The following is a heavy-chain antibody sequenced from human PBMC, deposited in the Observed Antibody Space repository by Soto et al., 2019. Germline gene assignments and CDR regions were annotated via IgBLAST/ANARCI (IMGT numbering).Heavy chain of an antibody. J-gene: IGHJ4*02. CDR1: GDTFCFYT. V-gene: IGHV1-69*02. CDR3: AASYGSGYRAFDY. Sequence: QVQLVQSGTEVKKPGSSVKVSCKASGDTFCFYTINWVRQAPGLGLEWVGRINPIVSMSNYAQKFQGRVSMTADKSTSTAYMELRSLRSDDTAMYFCAASYGSGYRAFDYWGQGALVIVSS. CDR2: INPIVSMS. D-gene: IGHD3-10*01.